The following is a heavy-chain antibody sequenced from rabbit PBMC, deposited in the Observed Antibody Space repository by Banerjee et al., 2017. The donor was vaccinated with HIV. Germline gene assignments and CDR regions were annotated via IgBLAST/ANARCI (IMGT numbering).Heavy chain of an antibody. V-gene: IGHV1S45*01. J-gene: IGHJ4*01. Sequence: QEQLEESGGGLVKPEGSLTLTCTASGFSFSGYWMCWVRQAPGKGLEWIACIDGNSGSTAYASWAKGRFTVSKTSSTTVTLQMTSLTAADTATYFCARHYGSTLFNLWGPGTLVTVS. D-gene: IGHD5-1*01. CDR1: GFSFSGYW. CDR2: IDGNSGST. CDR3: ARHYGSTLFNL.